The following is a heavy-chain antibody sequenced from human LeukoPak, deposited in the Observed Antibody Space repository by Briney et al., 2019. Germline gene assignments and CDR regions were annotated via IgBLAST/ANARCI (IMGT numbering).Heavy chain of an antibody. J-gene: IGHJ4*02. CDR2: IKQDGSEK. CDR1: GFTFSSYW. D-gene: IGHD3-22*01. V-gene: IGHV3-7*01. Sequence: PGGSLRLSCAASGFTFSSYWMSWVRQAPGKGLEWVANIKQDGSEKYYVDSVKGRFTISRDNAKNSLYLQMNSLRAEDTAVYYCARDLAYGTMIVVVIGPPDYWGQGTLVTISS. CDR3: ARDLAYGTMIVVVIGPPDY.